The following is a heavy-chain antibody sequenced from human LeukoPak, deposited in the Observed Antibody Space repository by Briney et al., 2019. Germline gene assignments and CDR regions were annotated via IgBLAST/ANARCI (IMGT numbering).Heavy chain of an antibody. Sequence: SETLSLTCTVSGYSISSGYYWGWIRQPPGKGLEWIGSIYYSGSTYYNPSLKSRVTISVDTSKNQFSLKLSSVTAADTAVYYCARSFFETTAIDYWGQGTLVTVSS. CDR2: IYYSGST. CDR1: GYSISSGYY. CDR3: ARSFFETTAIDY. V-gene: IGHV4-38-2*02. J-gene: IGHJ4*02. D-gene: IGHD4-17*01.